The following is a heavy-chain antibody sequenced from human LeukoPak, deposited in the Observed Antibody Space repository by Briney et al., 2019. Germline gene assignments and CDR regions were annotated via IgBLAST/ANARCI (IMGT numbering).Heavy chain of an antibody. J-gene: IGHJ4*02. CDR1: GFTFSSYA. V-gene: IGHV3-30-3*01. CDR2: ISYDGSNK. Sequence: GRSLRLSCAVSGFTFSSYAMHWVRQAPGKGLEWVAVISYDGSNKYYADSVKGRFTISRDNSKNTLYLQMNSLRAEDTAVYYCARDGSPVVPAAIDYWGQGTLVTVSS. D-gene: IGHD2-2*01. CDR3: ARDGSPVVPAAIDY.